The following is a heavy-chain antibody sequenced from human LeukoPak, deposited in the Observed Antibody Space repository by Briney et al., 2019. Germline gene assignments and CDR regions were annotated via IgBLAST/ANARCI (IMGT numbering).Heavy chain of an antibody. V-gene: IGHV3-21*06. J-gene: IGHJ4*02. CDR1: GFTSRSDT. D-gene: IGHD6-19*01. CDR3: ARTYSSAWFGKGAY. Sequence: GGSLRLSCSGSGFTSRSDTMTWVRQAPGKGLEWVSSIDGDGTLKYYADSLKGRFTISRDNANNSVYLQMNSLTADDSGLYFCARTYSSAWFGKGAYWGQGTRVLVSS. CDR2: IDGDGTLK.